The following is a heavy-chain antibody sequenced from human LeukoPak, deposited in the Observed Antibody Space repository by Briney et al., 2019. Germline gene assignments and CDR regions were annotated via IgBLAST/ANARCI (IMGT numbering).Heavy chain of an antibody. Sequence: LPGGSLRLSCAASGFTFSSYWMSWVRQAPGKGLEWVANINYDGSEKYYVDSVKGRFTISRGNARNSLYLQMNSLRAEDTAVYYCARVSVGATNYFDFWGQGTLVTVSS. V-gene: IGHV3-7*04. CDR1: GFTFSSYW. D-gene: IGHD1-26*01. CDR3: ARVSVGATNYFDF. CDR2: INYDGSEK. J-gene: IGHJ4*02.